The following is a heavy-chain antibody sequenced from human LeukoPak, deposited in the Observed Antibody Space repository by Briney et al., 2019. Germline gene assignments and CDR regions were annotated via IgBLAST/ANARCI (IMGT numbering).Heavy chain of an antibody. CDR1: GYTFTNYA. CDR2: ISTNTGNP. Sequence: ASVKVSCKASGYTFTNYAINWVRQAPGQGLEWMGWISTNTGNPTYAQGFTGRFVFSLDTSVSTAFLQISSLKAEDTAVYYCARDRVSDYWGQGTLVTVSS. J-gene: IGHJ4*02. CDR3: ARDRVSDY. V-gene: IGHV7-4-1*02. D-gene: IGHD4-23*01.